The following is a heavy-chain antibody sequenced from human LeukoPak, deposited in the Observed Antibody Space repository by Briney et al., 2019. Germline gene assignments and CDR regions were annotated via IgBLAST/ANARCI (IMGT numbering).Heavy chain of an antibody. V-gene: IGHV4-59*01. Sequence: PSETLSLTCTVSGGSISSYYWSWIRQPPGKGLEWIGYIYYSGSTNYNPSLKSRVTISVDTSKNQFPLKLSSATAADTAVYYCARDRSLSWFDPWGQGTLVTVSS. CDR2: IYYSGST. CDR3: ARDRSLSWFDP. CDR1: GGSISSYY. D-gene: IGHD3-10*01. J-gene: IGHJ5*02.